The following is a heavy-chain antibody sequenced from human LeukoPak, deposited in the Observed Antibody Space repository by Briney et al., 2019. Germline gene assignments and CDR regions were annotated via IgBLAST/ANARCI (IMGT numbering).Heavy chain of an antibody. V-gene: IGHV4-59*01. J-gene: IGHJ4*02. CDR1: GGFISNYY. D-gene: IGHD3-10*01. CDR3: ARFLYGSGNDY. Sequence: SETLSLTCTVSGGFISNYYWSWIRQPPGKGLEWIGYIYYSGSTDYNPSLRSRVTISLDTSKNQFSLILSSVTAADTAMYYCARFLYGSGNDYWGQGTLVTVSS. CDR2: IYYSGST.